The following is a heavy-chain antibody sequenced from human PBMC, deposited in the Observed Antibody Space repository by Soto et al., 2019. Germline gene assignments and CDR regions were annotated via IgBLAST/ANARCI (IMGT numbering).Heavy chain of an antibody. Sequence: PGGSLRLSCAASGFTFNIYAMSWVRQAPGKGLEWVSAISGSGGGTYYADSVKGRFTISRDNSKNTLYLQMNSLRAEDTAVYYCARAYEGDYFDYWGQGTLVTVSS. D-gene: IGHD3-16*01. CDR3: ARAYEGDYFDY. V-gene: IGHV3-23*01. CDR2: ISGSGGGT. J-gene: IGHJ4*02. CDR1: GFTFNIYA.